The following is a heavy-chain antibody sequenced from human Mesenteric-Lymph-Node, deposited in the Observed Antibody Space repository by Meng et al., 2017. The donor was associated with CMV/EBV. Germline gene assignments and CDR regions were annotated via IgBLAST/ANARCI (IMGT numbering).Heavy chain of an antibody. CDR3: VKDRTPDGLFEFDF. CDR1: GFTVTSNE. Sequence: GESLKISCAASGFTVTSNEMRWVRQAPGKGLEWVSIIYGSGTTTFYADSVQGRFTISRDNSRNILYLQMNSLRADDTAIYYCVKDRTPDGLFEFDFWGQGTPVTVSS. J-gene: IGHJ4*02. CDR2: IYGSGTTT. V-gene: IGHV3-23*03. D-gene: IGHD1-14*01.